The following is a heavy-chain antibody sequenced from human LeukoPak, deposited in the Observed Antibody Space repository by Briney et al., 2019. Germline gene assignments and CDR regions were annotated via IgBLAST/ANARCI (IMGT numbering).Heavy chain of an antibody. CDR2: IYPGDSDT. CDR1: GYSFRSYW. D-gene: IGHD3-10*01. Sequence: GESLRISCKGSGYSFRSYWIGWVRQMPGKGLEWMGIIYPGDSDTRCSPSFQGQVTISADKSISTAYVQWSSLKASDTAMYYCARRGEDWDFDYWGQETLVTVSS. V-gene: IGHV5-51*01. CDR3: ARRGEDWDFDY. J-gene: IGHJ4*02.